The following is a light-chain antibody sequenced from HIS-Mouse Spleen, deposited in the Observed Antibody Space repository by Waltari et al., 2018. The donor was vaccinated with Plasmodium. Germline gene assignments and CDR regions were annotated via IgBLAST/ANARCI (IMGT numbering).Light chain of an antibody. CDR1: QSISSY. J-gene: IGKJ4*01. CDR3: QQSYSTPGT. Sequence: DIQMTQSPSSLSASVGDRVTITCRASQSISSYLNRYQQKPGKAPKLLIYAASSLQSGVPSRFSGIGSGTDFTLTISSLQPEDFATYYCQQSYSTPGTFGGGTKVEIK. V-gene: IGKV1-39*01. CDR2: AAS.